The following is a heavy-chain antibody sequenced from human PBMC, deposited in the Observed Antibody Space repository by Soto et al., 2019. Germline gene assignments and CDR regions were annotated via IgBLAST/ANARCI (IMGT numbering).Heavy chain of an antibody. D-gene: IGHD5-12*01. CDR3: ARDHRGSRGYEPFDY. J-gene: IGHJ4*02. V-gene: IGHV1-18*01. Sequence: ASVKVSCKASGYTFTSYGISWVRQAPGQGLEWMGWISAYNGNTNYAQKLQGRVTMTTDTSTSTAYMELRSLRSDDTAVYYCARDHRGSRGYEPFDYWGQGTLVTVSS. CDR1: GYTFTSYG. CDR2: ISAYNGNT.